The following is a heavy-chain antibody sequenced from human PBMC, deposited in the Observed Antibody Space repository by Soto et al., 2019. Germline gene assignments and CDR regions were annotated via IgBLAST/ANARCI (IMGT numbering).Heavy chain of an antibody. Sequence: SETLSLTCAVSGASIRSSNWWGWVRQPPGKGLEWIGEIYHSGSTNYNPSLKSRVTISVDKSKNQFSLKLSSVTAADTAVYYCASTMNWFDPWGQGTLVTVSS. CDR1: GASIRSSNW. D-gene: IGHD3-10*01. V-gene: IGHV4-4*02. CDR2: IYHSGST. CDR3: ASTMNWFDP. J-gene: IGHJ5*02.